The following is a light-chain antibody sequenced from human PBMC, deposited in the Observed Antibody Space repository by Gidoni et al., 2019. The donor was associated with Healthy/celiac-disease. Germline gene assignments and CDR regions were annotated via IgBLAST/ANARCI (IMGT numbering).Light chain of an antibody. CDR3: QQRSNWPPFT. CDR2: YAS. CDR1: QSVSSY. J-gene: IGKJ3*01. Sequence: EIVLTQSPATLSLSPGERATLSCRASQSVSSYLAWYQQKPGQAPRLLIYYASNMATGIPARFSGSGSATDFTLTISSLEPEDFAVYYCQQRSNWPPFTFGPGTKVDIK. V-gene: IGKV3-11*01.